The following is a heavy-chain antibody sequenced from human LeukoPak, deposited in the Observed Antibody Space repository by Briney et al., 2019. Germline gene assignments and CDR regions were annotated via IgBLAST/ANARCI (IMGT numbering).Heavy chain of an antibody. D-gene: IGHD2-15*01. CDR1: GFTFDDFT. V-gene: IGHV3-43*01. Sequence: GGSLRLSCAASGFTFDDFTMHWVRQAPGKGLEWVSVISWDGTRTNYTDSVKGRFTISRDNCKNSLYLQMNSLRTEDTALYYCAKGGDIPRWGQGTLVTVSS. CDR2: ISWDGTRT. CDR3: AKGGDIPR. J-gene: IGHJ4*02.